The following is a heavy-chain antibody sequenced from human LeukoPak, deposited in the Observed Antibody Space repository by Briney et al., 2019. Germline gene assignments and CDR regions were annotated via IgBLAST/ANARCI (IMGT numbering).Heavy chain of an antibody. V-gene: IGHV6-1*01. CDR3: ARGVGATTGPFDF. D-gene: IGHD1-26*01. CDR1: GDILSSNTAA. J-gene: IGHJ4*02. Sequence: PSHTLSLTCALSGDILSSNTAAWNWIRQSPSRGLEWLGRKYYRSKWYNDYVVSVKSRITINPDTSKNQFSLQLNSVTPEDTAVYYCARGVGATTGPFDFWGQGTLVTVSS. CDR2: KYYRSKWYN.